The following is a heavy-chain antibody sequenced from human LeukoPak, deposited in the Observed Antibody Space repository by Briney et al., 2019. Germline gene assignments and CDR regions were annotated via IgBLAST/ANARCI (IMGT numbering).Heavy chain of an antibody. CDR2: INPSGGST. CDR1: GYTFNTYG. Sequence: GASVKVSCKASGYTFNTYGMNWVRQAPGQGLEWMGIINPSGGSTSYAQKFQGRVTMTRDMSTSTVYMELSSLRSEDTAVYYCASSGGRWIQPDYWGEGTLVTVSS. CDR3: ASSGGRWIQPDY. D-gene: IGHD5-18*01. V-gene: IGHV1-46*02. J-gene: IGHJ4*02.